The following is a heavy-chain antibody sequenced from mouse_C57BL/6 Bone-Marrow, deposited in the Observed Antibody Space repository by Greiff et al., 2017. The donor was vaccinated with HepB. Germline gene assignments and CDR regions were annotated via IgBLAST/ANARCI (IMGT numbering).Heavy chain of an antibody. CDR2: ISYDGSN. V-gene: IGHV3-6*01. D-gene: IGHD1-1*01. CDR1: GYSITSGYY. CDR3: AEGDYYGSSYERYFDV. Sequence: VQLKQSGPGLVKPSQSLSLTCSVTGYSITSGYYWNWIRQFPGNKLEWMGYISYDGSNNYNPSLKNRISITRDTAKNQFFLKLNSVTTEDTATYYCAEGDYYGSSYERYFDVWGTGTTVTVSS. J-gene: IGHJ1*03.